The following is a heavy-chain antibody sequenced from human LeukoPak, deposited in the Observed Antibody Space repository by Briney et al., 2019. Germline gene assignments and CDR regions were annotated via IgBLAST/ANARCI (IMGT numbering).Heavy chain of an antibody. V-gene: IGHV4-59*01. Sequence: SETLSLTCTVSGGSISSYYWSWLRQPPGKGLEWIGYIYYSGSTNYSPSLKSRVTISVDTSKNQLSLKLSSVTAADTAVYYCARIVRGVISPDDAFDIWGQGTMVTVSS. CDR3: ARIVRGVISPDDAFDI. CDR2: IYYSGST. J-gene: IGHJ3*02. CDR1: GGSISSYY. D-gene: IGHD3-10*01.